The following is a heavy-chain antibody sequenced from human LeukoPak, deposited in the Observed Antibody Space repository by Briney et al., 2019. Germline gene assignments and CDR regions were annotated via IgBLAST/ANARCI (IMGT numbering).Heavy chain of an antibody. CDR1: GFTFSSYD. D-gene: IGHD6-19*01. Sequence: GGSLRLSCAASGFTFSSYDMNWVRQAPGKGLEWVSYISSSAGTMYYADSVKGRFTISRDNAKNSLYLQMNSLRAEDTAVYYCARGKVYSSPSNWFDPWGQGTLVTVSS. CDR2: ISSSAGTM. CDR3: ARGKVYSSPSNWFDP. V-gene: IGHV3-48*03. J-gene: IGHJ5*02.